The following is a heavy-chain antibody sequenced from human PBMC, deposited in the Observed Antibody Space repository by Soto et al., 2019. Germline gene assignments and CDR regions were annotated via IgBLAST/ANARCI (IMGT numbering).Heavy chain of an antibody. Sequence: PSETLSLTSAVSVGSISSSNWWSWVRQPPGKGLEWIGEIYHSGSTNYNPSLKSRVTISVDKSKNQFSLKLSSVTAADTAVYYCARTAQEDYDFWSGYFYYYGMDVWGQGTTVTVSS. CDR2: IYHSGST. J-gene: IGHJ6*02. CDR1: VGSISSSNW. CDR3: ARTAQEDYDFWSGYFYYYGMDV. D-gene: IGHD3-3*01. V-gene: IGHV4-4*02.